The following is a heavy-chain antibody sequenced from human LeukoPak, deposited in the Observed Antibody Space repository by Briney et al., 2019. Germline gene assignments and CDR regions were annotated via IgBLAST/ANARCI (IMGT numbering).Heavy chain of an antibody. CDR3: ARSNYGGNPVY. Sequence: SETLSLTCTVSGGSISSGGYYWSWIRQHPGKGLEWIGYIYYSGSTYSNPSLKSRVTISVDTSKNQFSLKLSSVTAADTAVYYCARSNYGGNPVYWGQGTLVTVSS. V-gene: IGHV4-31*03. CDR2: IYYSGST. CDR1: GGSISSGGYY. D-gene: IGHD4-23*01. J-gene: IGHJ4*02.